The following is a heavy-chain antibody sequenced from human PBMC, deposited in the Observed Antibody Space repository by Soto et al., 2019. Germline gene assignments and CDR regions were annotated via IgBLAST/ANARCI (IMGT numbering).Heavy chain of an antibody. CDR1: GYTLSNYA. D-gene: IGHD3-10*01. CDR2: INAGNGNT. V-gene: IGHV1-3*01. J-gene: IGHJ4*02. Sequence: ASVKVSCKASGYTLSNYALQWVRQAPGQRLEWMGWINAGNGNTQYSQKFQGRVTFTRDTSASTAYMELSSLRPEDTAVYYCAKGGPVLLWFGELSPADYWGQGTLVTVSS. CDR3: AKGGPVLLWFGELSPADY.